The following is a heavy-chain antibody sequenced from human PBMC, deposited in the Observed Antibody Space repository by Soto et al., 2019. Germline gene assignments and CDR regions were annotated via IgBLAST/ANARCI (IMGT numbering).Heavy chain of an antibody. D-gene: IGHD3-9*01. CDR2: IYYSGST. CDR3: ARLNYDILTGSASHMDV. J-gene: IGHJ6*03. CDR1: GGSISSYY. V-gene: IGHV4-59*08. Sequence: SETLSLTCTVSGGSISSYYWSWIRQPPGKGLEWIGYIYYSGSTNYNPSLKSRVTISVDTSKNQFSLKLSSVTAADTAVYYCARLNYDILTGSASHMDVWGKGTTVTV.